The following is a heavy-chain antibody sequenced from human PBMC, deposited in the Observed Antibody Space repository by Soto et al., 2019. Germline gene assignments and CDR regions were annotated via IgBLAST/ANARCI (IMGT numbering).Heavy chain of an antibody. Sequence: SETLSLTCTVSGGSISSGGYYWSWIRQHPGKGLEWIGYIYYSGSTYYNPSLKSRVTISVDTSKNQFSLKLSSVTAADTAVYYCARGGLTWFDPWGQGTLVTVSS. CDR2: IYYSGST. CDR1: GGSISSGGYY. J-gene: IGHJ5*02. CDR3: ARGGLTWFDP. D-gene: IGHD5-12*01. V-gene: IGHV4-31*03.